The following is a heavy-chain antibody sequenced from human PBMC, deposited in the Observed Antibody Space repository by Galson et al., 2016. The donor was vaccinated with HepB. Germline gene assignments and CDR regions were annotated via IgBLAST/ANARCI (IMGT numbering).Heavy chain of an antibody. Sequence: SETLSLTCVVSGDSVSSPYWWTWVRQTPGRGLEWIGEVFHVGTTKYNPSFESRVSLSIDKSRNQFDLTLTSVTASDTAVYFCVRRYSSDRDHFDSWGHGTLVTVSS. J-gene: IGHJ4*01. CDR2: VFHVGTT. CDR1: GDSVSSPYW. D-gene: IGHD6-19*01. CDR3: VRRYSSDRDHFDS. V-gene: IGHV4/OR15-8*02.